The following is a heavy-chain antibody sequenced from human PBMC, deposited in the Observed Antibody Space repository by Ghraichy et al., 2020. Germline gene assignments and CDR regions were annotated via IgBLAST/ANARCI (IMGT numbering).Heavy chain of an antibody. D-gene: IGHD6-6*01. CDR2: ISGSAIST. CDR1: GFTFSSYA. Sequence: GGSLRLPCAASGFTFSSYAVSWVRQAPGKGLEWVSSISGSAISTYYADSVKGRFTISRDNSKNTLYLQMSSLRAEDTAVYYCAKGSLGYPIAARRESRDVWGQGTTVTVSS. J-gene: IGHJ6*02. CDR3: AKGSLGYPIAARRESRDV. V-gene: IGHV3-23*01.